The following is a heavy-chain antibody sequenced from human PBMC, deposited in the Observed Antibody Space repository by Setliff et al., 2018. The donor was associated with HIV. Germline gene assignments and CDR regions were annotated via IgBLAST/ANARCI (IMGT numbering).Heavy chain of an antibody. CDR3: ARERLTFGEFANWFDP. D-gene: IGHD3-10*01. CDR1: GGSFSGYY. V-gene: IGHV4-34*01. Sequence: PSETLSLTCAVYGGSFSGYYWTWIRQPPGKGLEWIGEINHSGSANYNPSLKSRVTISVDTSKNQFSLKLRSVTAADTAVYYCARERLTFGEFANWFDPWGQGTLVTVS. CDR2: INHSGSA. J-gene: IGHJ5*02.